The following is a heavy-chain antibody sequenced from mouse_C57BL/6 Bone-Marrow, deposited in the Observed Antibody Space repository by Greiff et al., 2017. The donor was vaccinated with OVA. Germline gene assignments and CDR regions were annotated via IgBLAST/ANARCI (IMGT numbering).Heavy chain of an antibody. CDR1: GFTFSDYY. CDR2: ISNGGGST. CDR3: ARPYYYGSSGFAY. V-gene: IGHV5-12*01. D-gene: IGHD1-1*01. Sequence: EVQRVESGGGLVQPGGSLKLSCAASGFTFSDYYMYWVRQTPEKRLEWVAYISNGGGSTYYPDTVKGRFAISRDNAKNTLYLQMSRLKSEDTAMXDCARPYYYGSSGFAYWGQGTLVTVSA. J-gene: IGHJ3*01.